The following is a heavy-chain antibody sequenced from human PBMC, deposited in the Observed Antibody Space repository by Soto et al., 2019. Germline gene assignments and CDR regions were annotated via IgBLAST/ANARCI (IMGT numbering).Heavy chain of an antibody. J-gene: IGHJ5*02. CDR1: GFTFSSYA. D-gene: IGHD3-3*01. Sequence: PGGSLRLSCSASGFTFSSYAMHWVRQAPGKGLEYVSAISSNGGSTYYADSVKGRFTISRDNSKNTLYLQMSSLRAEDTAVYYCVKGPLRFLEWLPLENWFDPWGQGTRVTVSS. CDR3: VKGPLRFLEWLPLENWFDP. CDR2: ISSNGGST. V-gene: IGHV3-64D*06.